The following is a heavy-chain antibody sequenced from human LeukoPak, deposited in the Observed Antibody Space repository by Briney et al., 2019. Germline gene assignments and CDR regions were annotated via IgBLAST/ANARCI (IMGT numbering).Heavy chain of an antibody. CDR2: IYYSGST. CDR1: GASISSGNW. CDR3: ARVTRAFDI. J-gene: IGHJ3*02. D-gene: IGHD5-18*01. Sequence: SGTLSLTCAVSGASISSGNWWSWVRQPPGKGLEWIGYIYYSGSTNYNPSLKSRVTISVDTSKNQFSLKLSSVTAADTAVYYCARVTRAFDIWGQGTMVTVSS. V-gene: IGHV4-4*02.